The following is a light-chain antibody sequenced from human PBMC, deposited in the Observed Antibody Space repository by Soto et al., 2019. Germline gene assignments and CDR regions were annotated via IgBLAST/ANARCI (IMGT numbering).Light chain of an antibody. CDR2: DTS. V-gene: IGKV3D-15*01. J-gene: IGKJ1*01. Sequence: EIVMTQSPATLSVSPGERATLSCRASQSVSNKLAWYQQKPGQAPRLLIYDTSSRASGIPDRFSGSGSGTDFTLTISRLEPEDFAVYYCHQYDSWTFGQGTKVDIK. CDR3: HQYDSWT. CDR1: QSVSNK.